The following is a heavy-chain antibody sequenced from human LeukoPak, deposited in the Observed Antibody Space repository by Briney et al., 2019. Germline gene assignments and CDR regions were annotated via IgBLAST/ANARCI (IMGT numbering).Heavy chain of an antibody. V-gene: IGHV3-11*04. CDR1: GFTFSDYY. CDR2: ISSSGSTI. J-gene: IGHJ6*03. Sequence: PGGSLRLSCAASGFTFSDYYMSWIRQAPGKGLEWVSYISSSGSTIYYADSVKGRFTISRANAKNSLSLQMNSLRAEDTAVYYCASIGAAHYYYYYMDVWGKGTTVTVSS. CDR3: ASIGAAHYYYYYMDV. D-gene: IGHD1-26*01.